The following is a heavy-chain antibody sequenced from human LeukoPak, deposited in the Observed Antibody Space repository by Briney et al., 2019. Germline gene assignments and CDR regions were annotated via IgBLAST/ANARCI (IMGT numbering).Heavy chain of an antibody. CDR3: AKDFGGSSDY. CDR1: GFTVSSNY. V-gene: IGHV3-23*01. D-gene: IGHD1-26*01. CDR2: ISGSGGST. Sequence: PGGSLRLSCAASGFTVSSNYMSWVRQAPGKGLEWVSAISGSGGSTYYADSVKGRFTISRDNSKNTLYLQMNSLRAEDTAVYYCAKDFGGSSDYWGQGTLVTVSS. J-gene: IGHJ4*02.